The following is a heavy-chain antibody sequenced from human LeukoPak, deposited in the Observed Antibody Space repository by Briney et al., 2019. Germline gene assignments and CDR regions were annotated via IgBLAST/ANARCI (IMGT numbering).Heavy chain of an antibody. D-gene: IGHD5-12*01. CDR2: IYYSGST. CDR1: GGSISSGGYY. Sequence: SETLSLTCTVSGGSISSGGYYWSWIRQHPGKGLEWIGYIYYSGSTYYNPSLKSRVTISVDTSKNQFSLKLSSVTAADTAVYCCARANVDIVATRGDYFDYWGQGTLVTVSS. J-gene: IGHJ4*02. CDR3: ARANVDIVATRGDYFDY. V-gene: IGHV4-31*03.